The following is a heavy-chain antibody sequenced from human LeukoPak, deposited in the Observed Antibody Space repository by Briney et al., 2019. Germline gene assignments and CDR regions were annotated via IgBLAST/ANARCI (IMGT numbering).Heavy chain of an antibody. V-gene: IGHV3-30*03. J-gene: IGHJ5*02. CDR2: IATDGSFA. Sequence: PGGSLRLSSAASGLTFSSYGMHWVRQAPGRGLEWLAGIATDGSFAYYADSVKGRFTLSRDNSKNTLYLQMDSLRTEDTAVYYCARDYIAVAGLRWFDPWGQGTLVTVSS. CDR1: GLTFSSYG. D-gene: IGHD6-19*01. CDR3: ARDYIAVAGLRWFDP.